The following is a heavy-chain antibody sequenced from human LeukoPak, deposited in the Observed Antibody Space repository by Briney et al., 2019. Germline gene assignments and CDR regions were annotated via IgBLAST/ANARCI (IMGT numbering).Heavy chain of an antibody. CDR3: AGSFGSGWSPYYFDY. D-gene: IGHD6-19*01. Sequence: ASVKVSCKASGYTFTSYGISWVRQAPGQGLEWMGWISAYNGNTNYAQKLQGRVTMTTDTPTSTAYMELRSLRSDDTAVYYCAGSFGSGWSPYYFDYWGQGTLVTVSS. V-gene: IGHV1-18*01. CDR2: ISAYNGNT. CDR1: GYTFTSYG. J-gene: IGHJ4*02.